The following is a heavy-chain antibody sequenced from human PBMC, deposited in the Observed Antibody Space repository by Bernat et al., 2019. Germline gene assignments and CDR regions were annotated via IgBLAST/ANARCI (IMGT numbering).Heavy chain of an antibody. CDR1: GGSFSGYY. V-gene: IGHV4-34*01. CDR3: AGTGGGYCSGGSCYGWDWFDP. Sequence: QVQLQQLGAGLLKPSETLSLTCAVYGGSFSGYYWSWIRQPPGKGLEWIGEINHSGSTNYNPSLKSRVTISVDTSKNQFSLKLSSVTAADTAVYYCAGTGGGYCSGGSCYGWDWFDPWGQGTLVTVSS. CDR2: INHSGST. D-gene: IGHD2-15*01. J-gene: IGHJ5*02.